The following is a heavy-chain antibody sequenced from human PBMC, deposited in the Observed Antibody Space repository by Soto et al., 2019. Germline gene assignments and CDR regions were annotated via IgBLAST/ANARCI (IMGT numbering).Heavy chain of an antibody. CDR1: GGSFSGYY. CDR2: INHSGST. CDR3: ARVPRRGSSTKYYYYYYYMDV. V-gene: IGHV4-34*01. J-gene: IGHJ6*03. Sequence: SETLSLTCAVYGGSFSGYYWSWIRQPPGKGLEWIGEINHSGSTNYNPSIKSRVTKSVDTSKNKLSLKLSSVTAADTALYYCARVPRRGSSTKYYYYYYYMDVWGKGTTVTVSS. D-gene: IGHD2-2*01.